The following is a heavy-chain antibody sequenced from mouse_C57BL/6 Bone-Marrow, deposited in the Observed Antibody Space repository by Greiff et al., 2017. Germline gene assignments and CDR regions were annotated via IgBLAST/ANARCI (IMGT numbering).Heavy chain of an antibody. CDR1: GFTFSSYT. D-gene: IGHD2-3*01. CDR2: ISGGGGNT. J-gene: IGHJ3*01. CDR3: ARPLYDGYLWFAY. Sequence: EVMLVESGGGLVKPGGSLKLSCAASGFTFSSYTMSWVRQTPEKRLEWVATISGGGGNTYYPDSVKGRFTISRDNAKNTLYLQMSSLRSEDTALYYCARPLYDGYLWFAYWGQGTLVTVSA. V-gene: IGHV5-9*01.